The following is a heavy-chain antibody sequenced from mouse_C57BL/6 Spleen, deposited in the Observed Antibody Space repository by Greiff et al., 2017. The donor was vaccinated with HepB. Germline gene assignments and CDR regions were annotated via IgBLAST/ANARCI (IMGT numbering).Heavy chain of an antibody. V-gene: IGHV14-4*01. CDR1: GFNIKDDY. Sequence: VQLQQSGAEIVRPGASVKLSCTASGFNIKDDYMHWVKQRPEQGLEWIGWIDPENGDTEYASKFQGKATITADTSSNTAYLQLSSLTSEDTAVYYCTLYYGTAWFAYWGQGTLVTVSA. J-gene: IGHJ3*01. D-gene: IGHD2-1*01. CDR3: TLYYGTAWFAY. CDR2: IDPENGDT.